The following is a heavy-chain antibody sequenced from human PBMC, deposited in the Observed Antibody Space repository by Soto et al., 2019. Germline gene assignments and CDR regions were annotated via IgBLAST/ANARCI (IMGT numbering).Heavy chain of an antibody. CDR1: CGSLSGATCS. CDR3: ARTPEFGS. V-gene: IGHV4-30-2*01. Sequence: SETLSLTCGVSCGSLSGATCSWHWIRQTPGKGLEWIGYIFPSVTTYYNPSLRSRVTISIEVSKNQFSLSMRSLTAADTAVYYCARTPEFGSWSQGTLVTVSS. CDR2: IFPSVTT. J-gene: IGHJ4*02.